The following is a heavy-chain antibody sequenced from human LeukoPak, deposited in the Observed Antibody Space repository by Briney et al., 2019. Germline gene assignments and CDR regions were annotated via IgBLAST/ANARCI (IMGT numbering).Heavy chain of an antibody. J-gene: IGHJ4*02. CDR1: GFTFGSYW. D-gene: IGHD3-22*01. Sequence: PGGSLRLSCEASGFTFGSYWMHWVRRAPGNGLMWVSRIKSGGSITTYADPVKGRFTISRDNAKNTLYLQMNSLRAEDTALYYCARDYHDSNGYYSNAFDNWGQGTLVTVSS. CDR2: IKSGGSIT. CDR3: ARDYHDSNGYYSNAFDN. V-gene: IGHV3-74*01.